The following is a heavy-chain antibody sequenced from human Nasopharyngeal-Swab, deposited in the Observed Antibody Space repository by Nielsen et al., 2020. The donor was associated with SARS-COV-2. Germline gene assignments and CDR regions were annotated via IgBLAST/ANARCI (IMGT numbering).Heavy chain of an antibody. J-gene: IGHJ5*02. CDR1: GFTFSGSA. D-gene: IGHD2-15*01. V-gene: IGHV3-73*01. CDR2: IRSKANSYAT. CDR3: TSERVVAATAGT. Sequence: GGSLRLSCAASGFTFSGSAMHWVRQASGKGLEWVGRIRSKANSYATAYAASVKSRFTISRDDSKNTAYLQMNSLKTEDTAVYYCTSERVVAATAGTWGQGTLVTVSS.